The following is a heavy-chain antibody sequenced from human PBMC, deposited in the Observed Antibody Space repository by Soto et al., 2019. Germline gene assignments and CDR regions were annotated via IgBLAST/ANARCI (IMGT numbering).Heavy chain of an antibody. V-gene: IGHV1-24*01. D-gene: IGHD1-26*01. J-gene: IGHJ6*02. CDR3: ATSGSPDYYYGMDV. Sequence: ASVKVSCKVSGYTLTELSMHWVRQAPGKGLEWMGGFDPEDGETIYAQKFQGRVTMTEDTSTDTAYMELSSLRSEDTAVYYCATSGSPDYYYGMDVWGQGTTVTVSS. CDR2: FDPEDGET. CDR1: GYTLTELS.